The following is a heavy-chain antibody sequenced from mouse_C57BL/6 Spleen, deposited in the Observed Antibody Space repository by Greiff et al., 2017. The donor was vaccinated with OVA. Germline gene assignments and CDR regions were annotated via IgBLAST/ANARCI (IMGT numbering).Heavy chain of an antibody. Sequence: VQRVESGPELVKPGASVKISCKASGYAFSSSWMNWVKQRPGKGLEWIGRIYPGDGDTNYNGKFKGKATLTADKSSSTAYMQLSSLTSEDSAVYFCARKGNWGGDYWGQGTTLTVSS. CDR1: GYAFSSSW. D-gene: IGHD4-1*01. J-gene: IGHJ2*01. CDR3: ARKGNWGGDY. V-gene: IGHV1-82*01. CDR2: IYPGDGDT.